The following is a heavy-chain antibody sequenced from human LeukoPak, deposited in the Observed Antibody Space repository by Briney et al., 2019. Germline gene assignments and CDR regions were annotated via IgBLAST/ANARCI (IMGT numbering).Heavy chain of an antibody. V-gene: IGHV3-15*01. D-gene: IGHD5-24*01. CDR1: GFTFSNYW. Sequence: GGSLRLSCAASGFTFSNYWMSWVRQAPGKGLEWVGRIKSKTDGGTIDYAAPVKGRFTISRDDSKNTLFLQRNSLKTEDTAVYYCSTGRDGYSYFDYWGQGTLVTVSS. J-gene: IGHJ4*02. CDR3: STGRDGYSYFDY. CDR2: IKSKTDGGTI.